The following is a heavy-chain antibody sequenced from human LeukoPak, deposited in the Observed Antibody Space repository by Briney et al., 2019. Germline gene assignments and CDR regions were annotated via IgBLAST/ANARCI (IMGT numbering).Heavy chain of an antibody. J-gene: IGHJ3*02. CDR1: GGSISSYY. CDR3: ARPYISGWYGTFDI. Sequence: SETLSLTCTVSGGSISSYYWSWIRQPPGKGLEWIGYIYHSGSTNYNPSLKSRVIMSVDTSKNRFSLKLSYVTAADTAVYYCARPYISGWYGTFDIWGQGTMVTVSS. CDR2: IYHSGST. D-gene: IGHD6-19*01. V-gene: IGHV4-59*08.